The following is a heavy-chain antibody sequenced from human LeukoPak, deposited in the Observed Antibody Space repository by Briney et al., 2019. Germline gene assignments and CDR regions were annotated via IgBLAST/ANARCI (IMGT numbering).Heavy chain of an antibody. CDR2: IYYSGST. D-gene: IGHD3-22*01. CDR3: ARDDYYYDSSGYLA. CDR1: GGSISSYY. V-gene: IGHV4-59*01. J-gene: IGHJ5*02. Sequence: SETLSLTCTVSGGSISSYYWSWIRQPPGKGLEWIGYIYYSGSTNYNPSLKSRVTISVDTSKNQFSLRLSSVTAADTAVYYCARDDYYYDSSGYLAWGQGTLVTVSS.